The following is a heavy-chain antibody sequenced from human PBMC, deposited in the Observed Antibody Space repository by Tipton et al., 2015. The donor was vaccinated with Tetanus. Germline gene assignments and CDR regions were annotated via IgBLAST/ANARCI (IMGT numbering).Heavy chain of an antibody. Sequence: TLSLTCAVYGGSFSGYYWSWIRQPPGKGLEWIGYIYYSGSTNYNPSLKSRVTISVDTSKNQFSLKLSSVTAADTAVYYCARSLPYFRFDCWGQGTLVTVSS. CDR1: GGSFSGYY. V-gene: IGHV4-59*08. D-gene: IGHD2-15*01. CDR2: IYYSGST. CDR3: ARSLPYFRFDC. J-gene: IGHJ4*02.